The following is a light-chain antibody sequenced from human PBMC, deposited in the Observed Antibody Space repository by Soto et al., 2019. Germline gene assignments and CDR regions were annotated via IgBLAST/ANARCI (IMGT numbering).Light chain of an antibody. V-gene: IGKV3-15*01. J-gene: IGKJ1*01. Sequence: EIVMTQSPATLSVSPGERATLSCRASQSVSSNLAWYQQKPGQAPRLLIYGASTRATGMPARFSGSGSGTESALTISIIQSEVLAVYYCQYYNNSPSFGQGTKVESK. CDR2: GAS. CDR1: QSVSSN. CDR3: QYYNNSPS.